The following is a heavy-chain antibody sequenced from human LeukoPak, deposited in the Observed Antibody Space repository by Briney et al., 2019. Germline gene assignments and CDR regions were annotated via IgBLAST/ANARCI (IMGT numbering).Heavy chain of an antibody. V-gene: IGHV4-4*07. D-gene: IGHD4-17*01. CDR1: NGSISIYY. CDR3: AREITVTRPFDY. Sequence: SETLSLACTVSNGSISIYYWSWVRQPAGKGLEWIGRISASGSTNYNPSLKSRVTMSVDTSKNQFSLKLSSVTAADTAVYYCAREITVTRPFDYWGQGTLVTVSS. J-gene: IGHJ4*02. CDR2: ISASGST.